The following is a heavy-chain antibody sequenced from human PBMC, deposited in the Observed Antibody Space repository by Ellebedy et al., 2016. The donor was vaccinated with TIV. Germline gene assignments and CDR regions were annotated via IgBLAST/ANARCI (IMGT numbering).Heavy chain of an antibody. CDR3: ARMLSYTSSSFSSFDS. V-gene: IGHV3-74*01. D-gene: IGHD6-6*01. CDR1: GFTFSDHY. Sequence: GGSLRLSCAASGFTFSDHYMDWVRQAPGKGLVWVSRINTDGSSINYADSVKGRFTISRDNAKNTLSLQMNSLRAEDTAVYYCARMLSYTSSSFSSFDSWGQGTLVTVSS. CDR2: INTDGSSI. J-gene: IGHJ4*02.